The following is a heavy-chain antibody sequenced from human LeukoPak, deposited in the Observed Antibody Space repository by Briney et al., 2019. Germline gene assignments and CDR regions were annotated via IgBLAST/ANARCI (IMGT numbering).Heavy chain of an antibody. V-gene: IGHV3-21*01. CDR1: GFTFSSYS. J-gene: IGHJ4*02. CDR3: ARGYGDYHGSGSYYNVIC. CDR2: ISSSSSYI. D-gene: IGHD3-10*01. Sequence: PGGSLRLSCAASGFTFSSYSMNWVRQAPGKGLEWVSSISSSSSYIYYADSVKGRFTISRDNAKNSLYLQMNSLRAEDTAVYYCARGYGDYHGSGSYYNVICWGQGTLVTVSS.